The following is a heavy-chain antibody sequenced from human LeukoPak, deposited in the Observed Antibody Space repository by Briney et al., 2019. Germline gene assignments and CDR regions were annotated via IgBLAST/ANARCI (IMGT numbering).Heavy chain of an antibody. CDR1: GFTFSNAW. D-gene: IGHD1-1*01. Sequence: GGSLRLSCAASGFTFSNAWMSWVRQAPGKGLEWVGRIKSKTDGGTTDYAAPVKGRFTISRDDSKNTLYLQMNSLKTEDTAVYYCTTDPPENAVERKTIYYYYGMDVWGQGTTVTVSS. V-gene: IGHV3-15*01. J-gene: IGHJ6*02. CDR3: TTDPPENAVERKTIYYYYGMDV. CDR2: IKSKTDGGTT.